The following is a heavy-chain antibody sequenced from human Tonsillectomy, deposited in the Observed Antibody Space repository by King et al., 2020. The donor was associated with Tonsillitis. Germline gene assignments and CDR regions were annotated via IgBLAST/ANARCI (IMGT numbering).Heavy chain of an antibody. V-gene: IGHV3-13*01. CDR1: GFTFSSYD. J-gene: IGHJ6*02. Sequence: VQLVESGGGLVQPGGSLRLSCAASGFTFSSYDMHWVRQATGQGLEWVSSIGTDGDTYYPGSVKGRFTISRENAKNSLYLQMNSLRAGDTAVYYCAREPKGYYYGMDVWGQETTVTVSS. CDR2: IGTDGDT. CDR3: AREPKGYYYGMDV.